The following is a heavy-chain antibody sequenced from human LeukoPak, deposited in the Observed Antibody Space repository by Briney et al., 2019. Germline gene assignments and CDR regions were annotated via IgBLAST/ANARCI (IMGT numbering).Heavy chain of an antibody. D-gene: IGHD4/OR15-4a*01. CDR1: GFTVSSNS. Sequence: GGSLRLSCTVSGFTVSSNSMSWVRQAPGKGLEWVSFIYSDNTHYSDSVQGRFTISRDNSKNTLYLQMNSLRAEDTAVYYCARRAGAYSHPYDYWGQGTLVTVSS. V-gene: IGHV3-53*01. CDR2: IYSDNT. CDR3: ARRAGAYSHPYDY. J-gene: IGHJ4*02.